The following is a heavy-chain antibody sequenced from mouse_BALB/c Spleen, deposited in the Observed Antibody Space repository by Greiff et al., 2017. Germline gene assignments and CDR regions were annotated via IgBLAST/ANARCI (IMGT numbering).Heavy chain of an antibody. Sequence: EVKLQESGPDLVKPSQSLSLTCTVTGYSFTSGYGCPGTRQFPGNKLEWMGYIHYSGSTNYNPSLKSRISITRDTSKNQFFLQLNSVTTEDTATYYCARSDGYYDGAMDYWGQGTSVTVSS. V-gene: IGHV3-1*02. CDR2: IHYSGST. D-gene: IGHD2-3*01. CDR1: GYSFTSGYG. CDR3: ARSDGYYDGAMDY. J-gene: IGHJ4*01.